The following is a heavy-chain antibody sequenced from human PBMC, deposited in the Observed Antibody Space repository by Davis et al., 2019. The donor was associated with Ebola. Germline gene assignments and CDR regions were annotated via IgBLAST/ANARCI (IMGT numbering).Heavy chain of an antibody. CDR3: ARGVTVSPTKFDY. V-gene: IGHV1-69*13. D-gene: IGHD4-23*01. CDR2: IIPIFGTA. J-gene: IGHJ4*02. Sequence: SVKVSCKASGYTFSSYDINWVRQAPGQGLEWMGGIIPIFGTANYAQKFQGRVTITADESTSTAYMELSSLGSEDTAVYYCARGVTVSPTKFDYWGQGTLVTVSS. CDR1: GYTFSSYD.